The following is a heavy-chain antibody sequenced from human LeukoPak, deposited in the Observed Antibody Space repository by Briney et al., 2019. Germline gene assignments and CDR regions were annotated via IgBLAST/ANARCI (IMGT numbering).Heavy chain of an antibody. J-gene: IGHJ4*02. D-gene: IGHD2-8*01. V-gene: IGHV3-49*04. Sequence: GGSLRLSCTTSGFAFDDLAMSWVRQPAGKGLEWVGFIRRRAYGGAAEYAASVKGRFIISRDDSKGIAYLQMNSLKTEDTAAYYCSRNGLVDFDYWGQGSRVIVSP. CDR2: IRRRAYGGAA. CDR3: SRNGLVDFDY. CDR1: GFAFDDLA.